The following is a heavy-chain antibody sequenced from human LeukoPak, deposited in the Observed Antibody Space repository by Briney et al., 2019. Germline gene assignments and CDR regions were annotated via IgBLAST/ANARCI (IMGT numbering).Heavy chain of an antibody. CDR1: GYTFTSYD. CDR2: MNPNSGNT. D-gene: IGHD3-10*01. J-gene: IGHJ3*02. Sequence: ASVKVSCKASGYTFTSYDINWVRQATGQGLEWMGWMNPNSGNTGYAQKFQGRVTMTRNTSISTAYMELSRLRSDDTAVYYCARAFASGAFDIWGQGTMVTVSS. V-gene: IGHV1-8*01. CDR3: ARAFASGAFDI.